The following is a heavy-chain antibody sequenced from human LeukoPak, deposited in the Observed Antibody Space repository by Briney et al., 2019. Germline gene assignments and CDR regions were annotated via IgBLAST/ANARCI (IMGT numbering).Heavy chain of an antibody. D-gene: IGHD3-22*01. CDR1: GFTVSSNY. CDR2: ISGSGDST. V-gene: IGHV3-23*01. J-gene: IGHJ4*02. Sequence: PGGSLRLSCAASGFTVSSNYMSWVRQAPGKGLEWVSSISGSGDSTYYADSVKGRFTVSRDNSKNTLYLQMNSLRAEDTAVYYCASSGPTKYIFPPAQFYYWGQGTLVTVSS. CDR3: ASSGPTKYIFPPAQFYY.